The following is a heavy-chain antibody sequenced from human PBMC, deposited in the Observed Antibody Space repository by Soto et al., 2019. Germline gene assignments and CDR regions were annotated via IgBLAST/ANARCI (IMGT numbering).Heavy chain of an antibody. Sequence: EVQLLESGGDLVHPGGTLILSCVGSGYPFGDYAMRWVRQAPGKGLEWVSAIGPFEAHAPAYAASVKGRFTISRYNSRNIRFLQVTNLRAGDTGVYYCAREAMPYNGRDDAFDLWGQGTVVTVSS. J-gene: IGHJ3*01. D-gene: IGHD1-20*01. CDR3: AREAMPYNGRDDAFDL. CDR2: IGPFEAHAP. CDR1: GYPFGDYA. V-gene: IGHV3-23*01.